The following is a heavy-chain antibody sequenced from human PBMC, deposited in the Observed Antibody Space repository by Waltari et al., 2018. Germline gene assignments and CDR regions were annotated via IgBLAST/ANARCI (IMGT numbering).Heavy chain of an antibody. CDR2: INSDGSST. CDR1: GFTFSSYW. J-gene: IGHJ4*02. CDR3: ARDAPEDSSGDDFDY. D-gene: IGHD3-22*01. Sequence: EVQLVESGGGLVQPGGSLRLSCAASGFTFSSYWMHWVRQAPGKGLVWVSRINSDGSSTSYAEAVKGRFTISRDNAKNTLYLQMNSLRAEDTAVYYCARDAPEDSSGDDFDYWGQGTLVTVSS. V-gene: IGHV3-74*01.